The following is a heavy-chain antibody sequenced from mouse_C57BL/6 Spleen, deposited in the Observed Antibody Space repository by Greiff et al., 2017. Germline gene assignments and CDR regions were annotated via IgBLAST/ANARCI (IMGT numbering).Heavy chain of an antibody. CDR1: GYSITSGYY. CDR2: ISYDGSN. D-gene: IGHD1-1*01. CDR3: ARVITTVDLYYFDY. V-gene: IGHV3-6*01. Sequence: EVKVEESGPGLVKPSQSLSLTCSVTGYSITSGYYWNWIRQFPGNKLEWMGYISYDGSNNYNPSLKNRISITRDTSKNQFFLKLNSVTTEDTATYYCARVITTVDLYYFDYWGQGTTLTVSS. J-gene: IGHJ2*01.